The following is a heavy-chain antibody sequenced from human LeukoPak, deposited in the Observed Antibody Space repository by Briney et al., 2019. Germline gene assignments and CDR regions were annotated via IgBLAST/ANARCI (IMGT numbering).Heavy chain of an antibody. D-gene: IGHD2-2*01. CDR1: GGSISSYY. J-gene: IGHJ6*02. Sequence: PSEALSLTCSVSGGSISSYYWSWIRQPPGKGLEYIGYIYYSGSTNYNPSLKSRVTISVDTSKDQFSLNLTSVTAADTAVYYCARLKCISTTCPSRYVMDVWGQGTTVTVSS. CDR2: IYYSGST. V-gene: IGHV4-59*01. CDR3: ARLKCISTTCPSRYVMDV.